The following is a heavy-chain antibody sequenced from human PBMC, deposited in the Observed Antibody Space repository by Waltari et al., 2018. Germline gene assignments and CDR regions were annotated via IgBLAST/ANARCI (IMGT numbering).Heavy chain of an antibody. J-gene: IGHJ6*02. V-gene: IGHV1-24*01. CDR1: GYTLTELS. Sequence: QVQLVQSGAEVKKPGASVKVSCKVSGYTLTELSMPWVRQAPGKGREGMGGVEHEEGETSDAQKVEGRVTMTEDKSTDTAYMELSSLRSEETAVYYCGTPTPERFHYYYYYGMDVWGQGTTVTVSS. CDR2: VEHEEGET. D-gene: IGHD2-21*01. CDR3: GTPTPERFHYYYYYGMDV.